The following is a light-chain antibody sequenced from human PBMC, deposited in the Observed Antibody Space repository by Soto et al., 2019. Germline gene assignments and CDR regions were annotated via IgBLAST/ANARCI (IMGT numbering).Light chain of an antibody. V-gene: IGLV4-69*01. CDR2: LNSDGSH. CDR1: SGHSSYA. Sequence: QSVLTQSPSASASLGASVKLTCTLSSGHSSYAIAWHQQQPEKGPRYLMKLNSDGSHSKGDGIPDRFSGSSSGAERYLTISSPQSEDEADYYCQTWGTGPYVVFGGGTKLTVL. J-gene: IGLJ2*01. CDR3: QTWGTGPYVV.